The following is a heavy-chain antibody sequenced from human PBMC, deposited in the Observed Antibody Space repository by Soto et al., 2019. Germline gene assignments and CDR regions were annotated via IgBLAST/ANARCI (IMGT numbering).Heavy chain of an antibody. CDR1: GFTCSDYY. CDR3: ARGGYGSHYGMDV. D-gene: IGHD5-12*01. Sequence: GGSLRLSCAASGFTCSDYYMHWIRQAPEKKLEWVSYISSSSYTNYADSVKGRITISRDNAKNSLYLQMNSLRAEDMAVYYCARGGYGSHYGMDVWGQGTTVTVSS. J-gene: IGHJ6*02. CDR2: ISSSSYT. V-gene: IGHV3-11*05.